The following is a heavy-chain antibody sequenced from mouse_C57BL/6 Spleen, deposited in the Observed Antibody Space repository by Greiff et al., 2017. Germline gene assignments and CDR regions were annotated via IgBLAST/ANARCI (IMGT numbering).Heavy chain of an antibody. CDR2: IDPNSGGT. V-gene: IGHV1-72*01. Sequence: QVHVKQPGAELVKPGASVKLSCKASGYTFTSYWMHWVKQRPGRGLEWIGRIDPNSGGTKYNEKFKSKATLTVDKPSSTAYMQLSSLTSEDSAVYYCARSSYDYDENWYFDVWGTGTTVTVSS. CDR1: GYTFTSYW. J-gene: IGHJ1*03. D-gene: IGHD2-4*01. CDR3: ARSSYDYDENWYFDV.